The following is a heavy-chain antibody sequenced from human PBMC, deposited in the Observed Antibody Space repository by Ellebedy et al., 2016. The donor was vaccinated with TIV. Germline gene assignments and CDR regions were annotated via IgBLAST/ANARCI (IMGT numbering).Heavy chain of an antibody. CDR1: GFTFSTYA. V-gene: IGHV3-23*01. CDR3: AKVWESGYYYYYGMDV. D-gene: IGHD1-26*01. CDR2: ISAGGDNT. J-gene: IGHJ6*02. Sequence: GESLKISCAASGFTFSTYAMNWVRQAPGKGLEWVSAISAGGDNTYYADSVKGRFTISRDNSKYTLYLQMNSLRAGDTAVYYCAKVWESGYYYYYGMDVWGQGTTVTVSS.